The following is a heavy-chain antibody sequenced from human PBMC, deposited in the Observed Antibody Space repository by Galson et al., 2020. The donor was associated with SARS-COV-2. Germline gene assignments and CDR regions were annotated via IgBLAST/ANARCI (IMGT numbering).Heavy chain of an antibody. Sequence: ASVKVSCKVSGYTLTELSMHWVRQAPGKGLEWMGGFDPDDGETIYAQKFQGRVTMTEDTSTDTAYMELSSLRSEDTAVYYCATGPAFRGPYGLDAWGQGTLVTVSS. CDR1: GYTLTELS. V-gene: IGHV1-24*01. D-gene: IGHD3-16*01. J-gene: IGHJ5*02. CDR2: FDPDDGET. CDR3: ATGPAFRGPYGLDA.